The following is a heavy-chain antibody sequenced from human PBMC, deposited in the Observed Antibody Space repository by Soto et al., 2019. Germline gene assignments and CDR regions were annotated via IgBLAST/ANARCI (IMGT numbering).Heavy chain of an antibody. CDR3: AREELLWFGESTDYYYYGMDV. CDR2: INSDGSST. J-gene: IGHJ6*02. Sequence: GGPLRLSCAASGFTFSSYWMHWVRQAPGKGLVWVSRINSDGSSTSYADSVKGRFTISRDNAKNTLYLQMNSLRAEDTAVYYCAREELLWFGESTDYYYYGMDVWGQGTTVTVSS. V-gene: IGHV3-74*01. D-gene: IGHD3-10*01. CDR1: GFTFSSYW.